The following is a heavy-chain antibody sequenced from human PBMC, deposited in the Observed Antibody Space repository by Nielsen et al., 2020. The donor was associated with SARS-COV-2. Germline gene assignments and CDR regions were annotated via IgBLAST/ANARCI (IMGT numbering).Heavy chain of an antibody. Sequence: SVKVSCKASGFTFTSSAVQWVRQARGQRLEWIGWIVVGSGNTNYAQKCQERVTITRDMSTSTAYMELSSLRSEDTAEYYCAAGDYDILTGPTSGAFDIWGQGTMVTVSS. V-gene: IGHV1-58*01. D-gene: IGHD3-9*01. J-gene: IGHJ3*02. CDR3: AAGDYDILTGPTSGAFDI. CDR2: IVVGSGNT. CDR1: GFTFTSSA.